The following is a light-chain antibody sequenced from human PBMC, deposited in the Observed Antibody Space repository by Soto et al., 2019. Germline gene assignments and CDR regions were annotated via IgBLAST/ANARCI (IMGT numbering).Light chain of an antibody. CDR3: QQYGSSFT. CDR1: QSVSSSY. V-gene: IGKV3-20*01. J-gene: IGKJ3*01. CDR2: GAS. Sequence: EIVLTQSPGTLSLSPGERATLSCRASQSVSSSYLAWYQQKPGQAPRRIIYGASSRATGIPDRFSGSGSGTDLTLTISRLEPEDCAVYYCQQYGSSFTFGPGTKVDIK.